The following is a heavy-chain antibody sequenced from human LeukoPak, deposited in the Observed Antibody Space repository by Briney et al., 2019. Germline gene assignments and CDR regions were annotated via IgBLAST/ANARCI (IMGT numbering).Heavy chain of an antibody. J-gene: IGHJ5*02. CDR2: INPTGTST. CDR1: GYTFTNNW. D-gene: IGHD3-10*01. CDR3: ARDHSVGDIAWWFDP. V-gene: IGHV1-46*01. Sequence: ASVKISCKTSGYTFTNNWMHWVRHAPGQGLESVGVINPTGTSTLYAQNFQGRVTLTRDMSTTTDYMELRSLTSEDTAVYYCARDHSVGDIAWWFDPWGQGTLVSVSS.